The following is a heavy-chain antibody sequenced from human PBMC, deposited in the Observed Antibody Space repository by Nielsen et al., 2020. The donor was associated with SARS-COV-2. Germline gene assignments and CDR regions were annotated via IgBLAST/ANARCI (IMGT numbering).Heavy chain of an antibody. V-gene: IGHV3-49*03. Sequence: GESLKISCTASGFTFGDYAMSWFRQAPGKGLERVGFIRSKAYGGTTEYAASVKGRFTISRDDSKSIAYLQMNSLKTEDTAVYYCTREPFRGKLELKRFDYWGQGTLVTVSS. CDR2: IRSKAYGGTT. J-gene: IGHJ4*02. D-gene: IGHD1-7*01. CDR3: TREPFRGKLELKRFDY. CDR1: GFTFGDYA.